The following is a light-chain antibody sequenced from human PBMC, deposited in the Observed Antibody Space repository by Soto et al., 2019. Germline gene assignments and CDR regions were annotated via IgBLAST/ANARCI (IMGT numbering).Light chain of an antibody. Sequence: EIMLKQSPAALSLSPWERAALSWRASQSVSTYLVWYQQRPGQAPRLLIFDASNRATGIPDRFSGSGSGTDFTLTISSLQPDDFATYYCQQYDTYSRTFGQGTKVDIK. CDR1: QSVSTY. V-gene: IGKV3-11*01. CDR2: DAS. J-gene: IGKJ1*01. CDR3: QQYDTYSRT.